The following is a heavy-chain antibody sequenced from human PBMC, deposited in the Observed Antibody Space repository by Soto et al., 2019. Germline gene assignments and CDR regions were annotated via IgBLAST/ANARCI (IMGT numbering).Heavy chain of an antibody. CDR3: AKGPRYGDYRR. J-gene: IGHJ4*02. V-gene: IGHV3-30*18. Sequence: GGSLRLSCAASGFTFSSYGMHWVRQAPGKGLEWVAVISYDGSNKYYADSVKGRFTISRDNSKNTLYLQMNSLRAEDTAVYYCAKGPRYGDYRRWGQGTLVTVSS. CDR2: ISYDGSNK. CDR1: GFTFSSYG. D-gene: IGHD4-17*01.